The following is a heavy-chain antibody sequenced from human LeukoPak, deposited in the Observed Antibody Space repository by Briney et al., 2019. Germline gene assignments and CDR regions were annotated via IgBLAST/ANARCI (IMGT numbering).Heavy chain of an antibody. Sequence: SETLSLTCTVSGGSISSYYWSWIRQPAGKGLEWIGRIYTSGSTNYNPSLKSRVTMSVDTSKNQFSLKLSSVAAADTAVYYCARDLDGYNGYYFDYWGQGTLVTVSS. CDR3: ARDLDGYNGYYFDY. CDR1: GGSISSYY. D-gene: IGHD5-24*01. CDR2: IYTSGST. V-gene: IGHV4-4*07. J-gene: IGHJ4*02.